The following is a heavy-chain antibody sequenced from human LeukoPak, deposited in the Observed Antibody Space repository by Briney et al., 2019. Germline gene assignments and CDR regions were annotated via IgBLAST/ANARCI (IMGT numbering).Heavy chain of an antibody. J-gene: IGHJ4*02. CDR3: ARVWVGYSSGWPTFDY. V-gene: IGHV1-18*01. D-gene: IGHD6-19*01. CDR1: GYTFTSYD. Sequence: GASVKVSCKASGYTFTSYDINWVRQATGQGLEWMGWISAYNGNTNYAQKLQGRVTMTTDTSTSTAYMELRSLRSDDTAVYYCARVWVGYSSGWPTFDYWGQGTLVTVSS. CDR2: ISAYNGNT.